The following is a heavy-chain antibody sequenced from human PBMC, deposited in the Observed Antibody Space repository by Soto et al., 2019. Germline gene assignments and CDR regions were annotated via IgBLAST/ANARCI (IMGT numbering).Heavy chain of an antibody. Sequence: ASVKVSCKAPGYPFTRYSIRWVRQAPGQGLEWMGWISGYNGDTEYSKNFQGRLTMTIDTSTTTASMELRSLRSDDTAVYYCARASLTIFGAPYGMDVWGQGTSVTVSS. CDR2: ISGYNGDT. J-gene: IGHJ6*02. V-gene: IGHV1-18*04. CDR3: ARASLTIFGAPYGMDV. CDR1: GYPFTRYS. D-gene: IGHD3-3*01.